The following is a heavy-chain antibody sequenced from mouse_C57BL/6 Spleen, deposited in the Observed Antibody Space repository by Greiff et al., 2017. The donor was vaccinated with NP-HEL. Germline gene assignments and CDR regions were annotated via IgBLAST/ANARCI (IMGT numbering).Heavy chain of an antibody. CDR1: GYTFTDYN. Sequence: EVQLQQSGPELVKPGASVKIPCKASGYTFTDYNMDWVKQSHGKSLEWIGDINPNNGGTIYNQKFKGKATLTVDKSSSTAYMELRSLTSEDTAVYYWARIGPGYFDVWGTGTTVTVSS. J-gene: IGHJ1*03. CDR2: INPNNGGT. V-gene: IGHV1-18*01. CDR3: ARIGPGYFDV.